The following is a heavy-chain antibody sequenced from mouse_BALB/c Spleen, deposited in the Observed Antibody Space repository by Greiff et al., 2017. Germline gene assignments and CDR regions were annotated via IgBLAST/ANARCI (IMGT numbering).Heavy chain of an antibody. D-gene: IGHD4-1*01. Sequence: VKLMESGPSLVQPSQSLSITCTVSGFSLTSYGVHWVRQSPGKGLEWLGVIWRGGSTDYNAAFMSRLSITKDNSKSQVFFKMNSLQADDTAIYYCAKNLPGTDAMDYWGQGTSVTVSS. CDR2: IWRGGST. CDR1: GFSLTSYG. J-gene: IGHJ4*01. CDR3: AKNLPGTDAMDY. V-gene: IGHV2-5-1*01.